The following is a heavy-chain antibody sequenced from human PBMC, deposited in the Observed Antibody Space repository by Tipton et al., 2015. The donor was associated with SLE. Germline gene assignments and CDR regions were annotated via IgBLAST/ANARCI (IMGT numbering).Heavy chain of an antibody. CDR1: GFIVSTND. D-gene: IGHD1-14*01. Sequence: GSLRLSCAASGFIVSTNDMTWVRQAPGKGLEWVSLIYSSGSTHYAAFVRGRFTSTRDDSKNTVDLQMNSLRDEDTAVYYCATRMPPICWGQGTMVTVSS. J-gene: IGHJ3*01. CDR2: IYSSGST. CDR3: ATRMPPIC. V-gene: IGHV3-53*05.